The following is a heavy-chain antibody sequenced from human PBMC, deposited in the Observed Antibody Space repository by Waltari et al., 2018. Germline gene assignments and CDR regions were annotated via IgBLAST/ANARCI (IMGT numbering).Heavy chain of an antibody. Sequence: QVQLQESGPGLVKPSETLSLTCTVPGGSISSHYWRWNRQHPGKGLEWIGYIYYSGSTNYNPSLKSRVTISVDTSKNQFSLKLSSVTAADTAVYYCARDAGDFWSGYLNWFDPWGQGTLVTVSS. V-gene: IGHV4-59*11. J-gene: IGHJ5*02. D-gene: IGHD3-3*01. CDR3: ARDAGDFWSGYLNWFDP. CDR1: GGSISSHY. CDR2: IYYSGST.